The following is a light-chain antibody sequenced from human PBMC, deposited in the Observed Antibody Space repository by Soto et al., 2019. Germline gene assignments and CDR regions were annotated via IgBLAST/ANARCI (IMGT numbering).Light chain of an antibody. V-gene: IGKV3-11*01. Sequence: EVVLTQSPATLSLSLGERATLSCRASQSVSTYLAWYQKKPGQPPRLLIYDASKRATDIPTRFSGSGSGTDFSLTISSLAPEDFASYYCQQRGSWPLTFGGGTTVEIK. J-gene: IGKJ4*01. CDR1: QSVSTY. CDR2: DAS. CDR3: QQRGSWPLT.